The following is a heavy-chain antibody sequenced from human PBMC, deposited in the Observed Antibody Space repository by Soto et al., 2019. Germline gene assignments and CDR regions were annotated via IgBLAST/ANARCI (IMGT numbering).Heavy chain of an antibody. D-gene: IGHD6-13*01. Sequence: GASVKVSCTASGYTFTIYGIGWVRQAPGQGLEWMGWISAYNGNTNYAQKLQGRVTMTTDTSTSTAYMELRSLRSDDTAVYYCTYSSSWYNPFDYWGQGTLDTVSS. J-gene: IGHJ4*02. CDR1: GYTFTIYG. CDR3: TYSSSWYNPFDY. CDR2: ISAYNGNT. V-gene: IGHV1-18*01.